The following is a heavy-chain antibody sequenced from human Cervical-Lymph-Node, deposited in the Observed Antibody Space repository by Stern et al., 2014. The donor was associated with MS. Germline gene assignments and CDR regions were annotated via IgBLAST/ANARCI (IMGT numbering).Heavy chain of an antibody. CDR1: GGSISRSTYY. D-gene: IGHD5-12*01. Sequence: QVQLQESGPGLVKPSETLSLTCSVSGGSISRSTYYWGWIRQPPGKGLEWIGSIYYSGTTYYNPSLKSRVTIDTSPNQFSPRLTPVTAADTAVYYCARHDGWLPHYWSQGTLVTVSS. J-gene: IGHJ4*02. CDR3: ARHDGWLPHY. CDR2: IYYSGTT. V-gene: IGHV4-39*01.